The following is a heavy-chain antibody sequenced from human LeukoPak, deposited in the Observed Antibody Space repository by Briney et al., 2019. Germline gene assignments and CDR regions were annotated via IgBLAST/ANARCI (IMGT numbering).Heavy chain of an antibody. Sequence: PGGSLRLSCAASGFSFSDCYMSWIRQAPGKGLEWVSYISNSGSDINYADSVKGRFTISRDNSKNTLYLQMNSLRAEDTAVYYCAKDRYSSSWSRPFDYWGQGTLSPSPQ. CDR2: ISNSGSDI. J-gene: IGHJ4*02. CDR1: GFSFSDCY. CDR3: AKDRYSSSWSRPFDY. D-gene: IGHD6-13*01. V-gene: IGHV3-11*05.